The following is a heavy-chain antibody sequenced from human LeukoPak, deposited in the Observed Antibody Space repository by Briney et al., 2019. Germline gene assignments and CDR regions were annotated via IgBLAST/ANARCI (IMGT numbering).Heavy chain of an antibody. D-gene: IGHD6-19*01. CDR1: GYSFSKYW. CDR3: ARQVVAGMNWFDP. J-gene: IGHJ5*02. Sequence: GESLKISCKGSGYSFSKYWIGWVRQMPGKGLEWMGIIYPGDSDTRYSPSFQGQVTFSADKSISTAYLQWSSLKASDTAMYYCARQVVAGMNWFDPWGQGTLVTVSS. V-gene: IGHV5-51*01. CDR2: IYPGDSDT.